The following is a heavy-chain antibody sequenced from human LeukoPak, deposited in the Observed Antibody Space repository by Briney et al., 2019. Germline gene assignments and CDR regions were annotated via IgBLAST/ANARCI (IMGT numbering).Heavy chain of an antibody. Sequence: GALRLSCAASGFTVSSNYMSWVRQAPGKGLEWVSVIYSGGSTYYADSVKGRFTISRDNSKNTLYLQMNSLRAEDTAVYYCARDYYYGSGSPTTTPKPKYYYYYGMDVWGQGTTVTVSS. CDR2: IYSGGST. CDR3: ARDYYYGSGSPTTTPKPKYYYYYGMDV. V-gene: IGHV3-66*01. J-gene: IGHJ6*02. D-gene: IGHD3-10*01. CDR1: GFTVSSNY.